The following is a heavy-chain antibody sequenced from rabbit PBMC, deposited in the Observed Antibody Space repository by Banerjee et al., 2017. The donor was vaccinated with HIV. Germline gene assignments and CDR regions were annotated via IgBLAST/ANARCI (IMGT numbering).Heavy chain of an antibody. Sequence: QSLEESGGGLVKPGASLTLTCKASGFSFSSDYYMCWVRQAPGKGLDWIACIGTYTGRTYYASWAKGRFTISKTSSTTVTLQMTSLTAADTATYFCARSAGSIDYIYFTLWGQGTLVTVS. J-gene: IGHJ4*01. CDR2: IGTYTGRT. CDR1: GFSFSSDYY. D-gene: IGHD8-1*01. CDR3: ARSAGSIDYIYFTL. V-gene: IGHV1S40*01.